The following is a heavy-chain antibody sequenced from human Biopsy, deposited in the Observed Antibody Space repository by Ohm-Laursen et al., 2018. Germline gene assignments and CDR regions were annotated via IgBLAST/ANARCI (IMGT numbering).Heavy chain of an antibody. J-gene: IGHJ4*02. D-gene: IGHD5-18*01. CDR3: AKAGRGYIDY. V-gene: IGHV3-74*01. CDR2: FNSDGTDT. Sequence: GSLRLSCAASGFTFSSSWMHWVRQAPGKGLEWVSRFNSDGTDTTYVDSVKGRFTISRDNAKNTLYLQMNSLRVEDTAVYYCAKAGRGYIDYWGQGTLVMVSS. CDR1: GFTFSSSW.